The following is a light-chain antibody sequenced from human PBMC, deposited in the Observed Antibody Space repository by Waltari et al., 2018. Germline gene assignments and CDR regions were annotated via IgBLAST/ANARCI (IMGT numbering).Light chain of an antibody. J-gene: IGKJ4*01. CDR3: QQYYSTPLT. CDR1: QSVLYSSNNKNY. Sequence: DIVMTQSPDSLAVSLGERATINCKSSQSVLYSSNNKNYLAWYQQKTGQPPKLLIYGASTREAGVPDRFSGSGSGTDFTLTISSLQAEDVAVYYCQQYYSTPLTFGGGTK. V-gene: IGKV4-1*01. CDR2: GAS.